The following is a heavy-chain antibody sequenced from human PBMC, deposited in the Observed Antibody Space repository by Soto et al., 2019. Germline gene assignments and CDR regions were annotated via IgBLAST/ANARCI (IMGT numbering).Heavy chain of an antibody. CDR3: ARVNGGSYFVRYYYYGMDV. D-gene: IGHD1-26*01. J-gene: IGHJ6*02. CDR1: GGTFSSYA. CDR2: IIPIFGTA. V-gene: IGHV1-69*13. Sequence: SVKVSCKASGGTFSSYAISWVRQAPGQGLEWMGGIIPIFGTANYAQKFQGRVTITADESTSTAYMELSSLRSEDTAVYYCARVNGGSYFVRYYYYGMDVWGQGTTVTVSS.